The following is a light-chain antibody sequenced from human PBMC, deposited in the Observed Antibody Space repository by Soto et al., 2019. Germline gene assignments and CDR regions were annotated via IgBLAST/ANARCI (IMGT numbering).Light chain of an antibody. CDR1: SSDVGGYNY. Sequence: QSALTQPASVSGSPGQSITISCTGTSSDVGGYNYVSWYLQHPGKAPKLMIYEVSYRPSGVSNRFSGSKSGNTASLTISGLQAEDEADYYCSSYTTSSTLGFGGGTKLTVL. CDR3: SSYTTSSTLG. J-gene: IGLJ2*01. V-gene: IGLV2-14*01. CDR2: EVS.